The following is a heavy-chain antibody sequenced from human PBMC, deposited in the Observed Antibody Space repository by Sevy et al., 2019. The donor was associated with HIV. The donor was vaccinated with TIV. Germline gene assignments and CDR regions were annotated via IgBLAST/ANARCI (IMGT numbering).Heavy chain of an antibody. CDR3: ARPYGSGSWEAFDL. CDR1: GFTFSTYP. CDR2: ISFSSNYI. V-gene: IGHV3-21*01. D-gene: IGHD3-10*01. Sequence: GGSLRLSCAASGFTFSTYPMNWVRQAPGKGLEWVSSISFSSNYIYYADSVKGRFTIFRDNAKNSVYLKMNSQRVEDTAVYYCARPYGSGSWEAFDLWGQGTLVTVSS. J-gene: IGHJ3*01.